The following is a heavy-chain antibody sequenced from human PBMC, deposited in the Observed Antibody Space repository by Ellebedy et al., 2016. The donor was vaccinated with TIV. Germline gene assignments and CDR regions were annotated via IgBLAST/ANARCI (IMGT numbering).Heavy chain of an antibody. CDR3: ARDLGGILYQLLWGSVGY. CDR2: INPNSGGT. V-gene: IGHV1-2*02. Sequence: ASVKVSCKASGYTFTGYYMHWVRQAPGQGLEWMGWINPNSGGTNYAQKFQGRVTMTRDTSISTAYMELSRLRSDDTAVYYCARDLGGILYQLLWGSVGYWGQGTLVTVSS. CDR1: GYTFTGYY. D-gene: IGHD2-2*01. J-gene: IGHJ4*02.